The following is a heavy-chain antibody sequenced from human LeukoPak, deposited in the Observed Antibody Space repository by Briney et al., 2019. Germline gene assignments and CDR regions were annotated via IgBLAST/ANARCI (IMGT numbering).Heavy chain of an antibody. V-gene: IGHV4-39*01. Sequence: SETLSLTFTVSGGSISSSSHYWGWIRQPPGKGLEWIGSIYYSGSTYYNPSLKGRVTISVDTSNNQFSLKLSSVTAADTAVYYCARQLRTATSRPCEYWGQGTLVTVSS. J-gene: IGHJ4*02. D-gene: IGHD1-7*01. CDR3: ARQLRTATSRPCEY. CDR1: GGSISSSSHY. CDR2: IYYSGST.